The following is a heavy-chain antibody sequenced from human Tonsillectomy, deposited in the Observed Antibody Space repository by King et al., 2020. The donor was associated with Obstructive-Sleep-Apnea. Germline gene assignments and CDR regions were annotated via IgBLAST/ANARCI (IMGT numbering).Heavy chain of an antibody. Sequence: QLVQSGGGLVQPGRSLRLSCAASGFTFDDYAMHWVRQAPGKGLEWVSGISWNSGSIGYADSVKGRFTISRDNAKNSLYLQMNSLRAEDTALYYCAKDSNSWYTFSFDYWGLGTLVTVSS. CDR3: AKDSNSWYTFSFDY. CDR1: GFTFDDYA. J-gene: IGHJ4*02. V-gene: IGHV3-9*01. CDR2: ISWNSGSI. D-gene: IGHD6-13*01.